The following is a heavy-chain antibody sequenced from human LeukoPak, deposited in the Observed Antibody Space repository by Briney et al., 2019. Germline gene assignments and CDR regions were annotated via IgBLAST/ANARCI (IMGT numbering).Heavy chain of an antibody. CDR3: AKGPYDSSGYFSPTPFDY. CDR1: GFTFSSYS. J-gene: IGHJ4*02. CDR2: IRWNSGSI. D-gene: IGHD3-22*01. V-gene: IGHV3-9*01. Sequence: FLRLSCAASGFTFSSYSMNWVRQAPGKGLEWVSGIRWNSGSIGYADSVKGRFTISRDNAKNSLYLQMNSLRAEDTALYYCAKGPYDSSGYFSPTPFDYWGQGTLVTVSS.